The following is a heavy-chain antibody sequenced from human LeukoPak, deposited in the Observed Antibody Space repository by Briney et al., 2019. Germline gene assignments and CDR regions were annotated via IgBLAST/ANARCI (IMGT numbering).Heavy chain of an antibody. J-gene: IGHJ4*02. CDR3: ARGLNSGSYLVGAYYFDY. CDR2: IYHSGST. Sequence: SETLSLTCTVSGYSISSGYYWGWIRQPPGKGLEWIGSIYHSGSTYYNPSLKGRVTISVDTSKNQFSLKLSSVTAADTAVYYCARGLNSGSYLVGAYYFDYWGQGTLVTVSS. CDR1: GYSISSGYY. V-gene: IGHV4-38-2*02. D-gene: IGHD1-26*01.